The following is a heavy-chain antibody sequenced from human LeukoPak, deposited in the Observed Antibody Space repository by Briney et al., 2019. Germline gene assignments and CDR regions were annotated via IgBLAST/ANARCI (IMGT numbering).Heavy chain of an antibody. CDR1: GFTFNSYS. CDR2: ISGSNSYI. CDR3: AKDGLYCSGGSCYSPYNWFDP. V-gene: IGHV3-21*04. Sequence: PGGSLRLSCAASGFTFNSYSMNWVRQAPGKGLEWVSSISGSNSYIYYADSMKGRFTISRDNAKNSLYLQMNSLRAEDTALYYCAKDGLYCSGGSCYSPYNWFDPWGQGTLVTVSS. D-gene: IGHD2-15*01. J-gene: IGHJ5*02.